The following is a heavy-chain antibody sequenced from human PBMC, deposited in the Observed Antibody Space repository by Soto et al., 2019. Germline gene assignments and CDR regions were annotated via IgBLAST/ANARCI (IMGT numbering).Heavy chain of an antibody. D-gene: IGHD3-9*01. CDR1: GFTFSGSA. V-gene: IGHV3-73*01. CDR2: IRSKANSYAT. Sequence: GGSLRLSCAASGFTFSGSAMHWVRQASGKGLEWVGRIRSKANSYATAYAASVKGRFTISRDDSKNTAYLQMNSLKTEDTAVYYCTSPRLWYDILTGSPYYHYGMDVWGQGTTVTVSS. J-gene: IGHJ6*02. CDR3: TSPRLWYDILTGSPYYHYGMDV.